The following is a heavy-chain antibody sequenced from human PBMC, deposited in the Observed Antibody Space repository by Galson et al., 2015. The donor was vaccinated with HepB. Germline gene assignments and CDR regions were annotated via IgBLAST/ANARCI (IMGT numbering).Heavy chain of an antibody. Sequence: SLRLSCAASGFTFSNYDMHWVRQATGKGLEWVSGIDTTGDTYYPGSVKGRFTISRDNSKNTLYLQMNSLRAEDTAVYYCARDYASSWYFNHYYGMDVWGQGTTVTVSS. D-gene: IGHD6-13*01. J-gene: IGHJ6*02. CDR3: ARDYASSWYFNHYYGMDV. CDR2: IDTTGDT. V-gene: IGHV3-13*01. CDR1: GFTFSNYD.